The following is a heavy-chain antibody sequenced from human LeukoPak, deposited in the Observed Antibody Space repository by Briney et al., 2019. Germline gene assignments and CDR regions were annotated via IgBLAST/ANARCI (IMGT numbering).Heavy chain of an antibody. CDR1: GFIFSDYG. CDR2: IWPDGSIK. CDR3: ARAVGPFDF. J-gene: IGHJ3*01. V-gene: IGHV3-33*01. Sequence: GRSLRLSCEASGFIFSDYGMHWIRQFPGKGLDWVAVIWPDGSIKYYADSVKGRFTISRDDSKNTVYLQMNSLRAEDTALYYCARAVGPFDFWGQGTTVIVSS.